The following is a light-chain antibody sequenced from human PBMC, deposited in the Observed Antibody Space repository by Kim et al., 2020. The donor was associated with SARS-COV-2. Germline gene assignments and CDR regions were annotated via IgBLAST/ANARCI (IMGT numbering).Light chain of an antibody. Sequence: IQLTQSPSSLSASVGDRVTITCRATQRISPYLNWYQQKPGKAPKLLIYAASSLQTGVSSRFSGSGSGTDFTLTITSLQPEDSASYYCQQSYTTGRFGQGTKVDIK. V-gene: IGKV1-39*01. CDR3: QQSYTTGR. J-gene: IGKJ1*01. CDR2: AAS. CDR1: QRISPY.